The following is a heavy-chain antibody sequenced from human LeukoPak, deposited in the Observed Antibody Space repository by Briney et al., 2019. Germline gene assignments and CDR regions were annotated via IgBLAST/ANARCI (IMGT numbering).Heavy chain of an antibody. Sequence: GGSLRLSCAASGFTFSSYAMSWVRQAPGKGLEWVSAISGSGGSTYYADSVKGRFTISRDNSKNTLYLQMNSLRAEDTAVYYCTTAGNYYHFDYWGQGTLVTVSS. V-gene: IGHV3-23*01. J-gene: IGHJ4*02. CDR1: GFTFSSYA. D-gene: IGHD1-26*01. CDR2: ISGSGGST. CDR3: TTAGNYYHFDY.